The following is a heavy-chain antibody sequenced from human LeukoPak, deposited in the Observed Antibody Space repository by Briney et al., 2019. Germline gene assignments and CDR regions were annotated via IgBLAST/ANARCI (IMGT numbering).Heavy chain of an antibody. D-gene: IGHD3-3*02. J-gene: IGHJ3*02. CDR2: IKQDGSEK. V-gene: IGHV3-7*01. CDR3: AREDNGISRKNAFDI. CDR1: GFTFSSYW. Sequence: GGSLRLSCAASGFTFSSYWMSWVRQAPGKGLEWVANIKQDGSEKYYVDSVKGRFTISRDNAKNSLYLQMNSLRAEDTAVYYCAREDNGISRKNAFDIWGQGTMVTVSS.